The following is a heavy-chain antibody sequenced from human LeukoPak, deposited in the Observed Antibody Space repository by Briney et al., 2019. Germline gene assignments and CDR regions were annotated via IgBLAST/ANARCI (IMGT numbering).Heavy chain of an antibody. CDR3: AKRSGSPHNFDY. J-gene: IGHJ4*02. Sequence: QPGGSLRLSCGAPGFSFHEHDMHWVRQPPGKGLEWVSLISGDGANKHYADSVRGRFTISRDNSKNLLSLQMNSLRGDDTALYFCAKRSGSPHNFDYWGQGALVTVSS. CDR2: ISGDGANK. D-gene: IGHD1-1*01. V-gene: IGHV3-43*02. CDR1: GFSFHEHD.